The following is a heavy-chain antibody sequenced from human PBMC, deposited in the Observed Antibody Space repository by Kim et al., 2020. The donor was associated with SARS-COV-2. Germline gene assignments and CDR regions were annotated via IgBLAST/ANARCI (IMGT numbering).Heavy chain of an antibody. V-gene: IGHV3-30*18. CDR1: GFTFSSYG. D-gene: IGHD6-6*01. J-gene: IGHJ4*02. CDR2: ISYDGSNK. Sequence: GGSLRLSCAASGFTFSSYGMHWVRQAPGKGLEWVAVISYDGSNKYYADSVKGRFTISRDNSKNTLYLQMNSLRAEDTAVYYCAKDHYSSSSGWGQGTLVTVSS. CDR3: AKDHYSSSSG.